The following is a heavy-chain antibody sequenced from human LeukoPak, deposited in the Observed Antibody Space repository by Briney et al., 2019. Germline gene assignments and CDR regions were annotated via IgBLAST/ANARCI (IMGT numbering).Heavy chain of an antibody. CDR3: AKDMTTVTTLYDAFDI. V-gene: IGHV3-9*01. Sequence: GGSLRLSCAASGFTFDDYAMHWVRQAPGKGLEWVSGISWNSGSIGYADSVKGRFTISRDNAKNSLYLQMNSLRAEDTALYYCAKDMTTVTTLYDAFDIWGQGTMVTVSS. D-gene: IGHD4-17*01. J-gene: IGHJ3*02. CDR2: ISWNSGSI. CDR1: GFTFDDYA.